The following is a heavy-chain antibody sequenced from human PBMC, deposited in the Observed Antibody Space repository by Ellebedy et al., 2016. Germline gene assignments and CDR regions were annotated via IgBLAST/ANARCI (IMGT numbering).Heavy chain of an antibody. CDR1: GFTFSSYW. D-gene: IGHD6-13*01. J-gene: IGHJ4*02. CDR2: INSDGSST. V-gene: IGHV3-74*01. CDR3: ARDPDVAAAGLPQGDY. Sequence: GGSLRLSCAASGFTFSSYWMHWVRQAPGRGLVWVSRINSDGSSTSYADSVKGRFTISRDNAKNSLYLQMNSLRAEDTAVYYCARDPDVAAAGLPQGDYWGQGTLVTVSS.